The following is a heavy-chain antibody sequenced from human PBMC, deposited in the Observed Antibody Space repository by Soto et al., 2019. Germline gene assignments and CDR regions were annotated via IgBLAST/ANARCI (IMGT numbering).Heavy chain of an antibody. V-gene: IGHV2-5*02. CDR2: IYWDDDK. CDR1: GFSLITSGVG. D-gene: IGHD6-6*01. CDR3: TPSDYSSSTDY. Sequence: QITLKESGPTLVKPTQTLTLTCTFSGFSLITSGVGVGWIRQPPGKALEWLALIYWDDDKRCSPSLKSRLTITKDTSKNQVVLTMTTMDPVDTATYYCTPSDYSSSTDYWGQGTLVTGSS. J-gene: IGHJ4*02.